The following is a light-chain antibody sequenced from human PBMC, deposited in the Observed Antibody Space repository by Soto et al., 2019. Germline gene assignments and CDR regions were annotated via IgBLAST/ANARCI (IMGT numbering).Light chain of an antibody. V-gene: IGKV3-15*01. CDR2: GAS. CDR1: QSVSSD. CDR3: QQYNKWPPRFT. J-gene: IGKJ3*01. Sequence: EIVMTQSPATLSVSPGERATHSCRASQSVSSDLAWYQQRPGQAPSLLIYGASTRATGIPARFSGSGSGTEFTLTVSSLTSEDVAVYCCQQYNKWPPRFTFGPGTKVEIK.